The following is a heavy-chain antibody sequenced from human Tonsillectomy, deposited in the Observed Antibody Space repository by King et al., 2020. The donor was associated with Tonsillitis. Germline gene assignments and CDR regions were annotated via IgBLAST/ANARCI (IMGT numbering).Heavy chain of an antibody. CDR1: GGSLKNHY. J-gene: IGHJ4*02. D-gene: IGHD3-16*01. Sequence: VQLQESGPGLVKSSETLSLTCIVSGGSLKNHYWSWIRPPPGKGLEWIGYISYTGSTNYDPSLKSRVTISADTSSNQFSLKLSSVTAADTAAYFCARLGGGDLPENGGQGTLVTVSS. V-gene: IGHV4-59*11. CDR3: ARLGGGDLPEN. CDR2: ISYTGST.